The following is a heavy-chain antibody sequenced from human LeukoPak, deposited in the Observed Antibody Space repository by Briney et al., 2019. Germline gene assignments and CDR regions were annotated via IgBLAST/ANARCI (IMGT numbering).Heavy chain of an antibody. CDR1: GFSLTTFD. V-gene: IGHV3-30*18. CDR3: AKDKLMVYAITERMATIPGAFDI. D-gene: IGHD2-8*01. CDR2: ISYDGRDI. J-gene: IGHJ3*02. Sequence: GGSLRLSCAASGFSLTTFDIHWVRQAPGKGLEWVALISYDGRDIYYLDSVEGRFTISRDNSKNTVYLQMNSLRTEDTAVYYCAKDKLMVYAITERMATIPGAFDIWGQGTMVTVSS.